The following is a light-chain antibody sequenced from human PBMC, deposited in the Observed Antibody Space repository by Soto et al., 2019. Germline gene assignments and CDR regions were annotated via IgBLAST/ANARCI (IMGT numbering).Light chain of an antibody. CDR3: CSYAGSSTFYVV. V-gene: IGLV2-23*02. J-gene: IGLJ2*01. CDR1: SSDVGSYNL. Sequence: SVLTQPASVSVSPGQSITISCSGTSSDVGSYNLVSWYQQHPGKAPKLMVYEVSKRPSGVSNRFSGSKSGNTASLTISGLQAEDEADYYCCSYAGSSTFYVVFGGGTKVTVL. CDR2: EVS.